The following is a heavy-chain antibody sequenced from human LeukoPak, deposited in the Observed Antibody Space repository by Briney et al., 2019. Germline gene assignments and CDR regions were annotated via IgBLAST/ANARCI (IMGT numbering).Heavy chain of an antibody. CDR1: GGSISSSSYY. V-gene: IGHV4-39*07. CDR2: FNHNWGA. J-gene: IGHJ4*02. D-gene: IGHD3-10*01. CDR3: AASLWFGIYPDY. Sequence: ASETLSLTCTVSGGSISSSSYYWGWIRQPPGKGLEWIGEFNHNWGAKYNPSLKSRVTISVDTSNNHLSLSLNSVTTADTAVYYCAASLWFGIYPDYWGQGSLVTVSS.